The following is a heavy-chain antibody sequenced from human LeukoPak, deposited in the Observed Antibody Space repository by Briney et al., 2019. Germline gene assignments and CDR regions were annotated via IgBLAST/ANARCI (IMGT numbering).Heavy chain of an antibody. V-gene: IGHV1-24*01. D-gene: IGHD3-22*01. CDR2: FDPEDGET. Sequence: ASVKVSCKVSGYTLTELSMHWVRQAPGKGLERMGGFDPEDGETIYAQTFQGRVTTTEDTSTDTAYMELSSLRSEDTAVYYCATYDSSGYYFGYWGQGTLVTVSS. CDR1: GYTLTELS. CDR3: ATYDSSGYYFGY. J-gene: IGHJ4*02.